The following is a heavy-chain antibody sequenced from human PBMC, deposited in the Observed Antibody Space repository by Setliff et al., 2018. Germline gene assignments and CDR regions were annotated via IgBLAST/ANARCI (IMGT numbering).Heavy chain of an antibody. CDR3: ARANWNCGFDY. Sequence: ASETLSLTCTVSGGSISSGGYYWSWIRQHPGMGLEWIGSIYYSGSTYYNPSLESRFTISRDNAKNTLYLQMNSLRAEDTAVYYCARANWNCGFDYWGQGTLVTVSS. CDR2: IYYSGST. CDR1: GGSISSGGYY. J-gene: IGHJ4*02. V-gene: IGHV4-31*03. D-gene: IGHD1-7*01.